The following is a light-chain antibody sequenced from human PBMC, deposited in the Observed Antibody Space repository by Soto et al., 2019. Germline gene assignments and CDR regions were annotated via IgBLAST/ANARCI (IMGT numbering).Light chain of an antibody. CDR2: DVS. V-gene: IGLV2-14*01. J-gene: IGLJ1*01. CDR3: SSYPSSSTH. Sequence: QSALTQPASVSGSPGQSITISCTGTSSDVGGYNYFSWYQQHPGKAPKLMVYDVSNRPSGVSDRFSGYKSGNTACLTISGLQAEDEADYYCSSYPSSSTHFGPGTTVPLL. CDR1: SSDVGGYNY.